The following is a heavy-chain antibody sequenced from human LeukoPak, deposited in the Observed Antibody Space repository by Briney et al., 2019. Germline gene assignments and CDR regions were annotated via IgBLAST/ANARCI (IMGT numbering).Heavy chain of an antibody. CDR3: ARRIAAAATGNYYSYGMDV. Sequence: GRSLRLPCAASGFTFSNYAMHWVRQAPGKGLEWVTVISYDGNTKYYADSVKGRFTISRDNSNNTLYLQMNSLRAEDTALYYCARRIAAAATGNYYSYGMDVWGQGTTVTVSS. CDR2: ISYDGNTK. D-gene: IGHD6-13*01. CDR1: GFTFSNYA. J-gene: IGHJ6*02. V-gene: IGHV3-30*04.